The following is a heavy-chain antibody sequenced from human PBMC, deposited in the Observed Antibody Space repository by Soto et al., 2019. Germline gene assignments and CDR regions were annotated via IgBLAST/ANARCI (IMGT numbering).Heavy chain of an antibody. CDR1: GFTFSNYA. CDR2: IRGGGGPT. J-gene: IGHJ4*02. D-gene: IGHD5-12*01. V-gene: IGHV3-23*01. Sequence: EVQLLESGGDLVQPGGSLRLSCEASGFTFSNYAMSWVRQAPGKGLVWVSLIRGGGGPTNYADSVKGRFTVSRDNSNNMLFLQMSSLRADDTAVYYCVKDFRVGYDWTHDWGQGTLVTVSS. CDR3: VKDFRVGYDWTHD.